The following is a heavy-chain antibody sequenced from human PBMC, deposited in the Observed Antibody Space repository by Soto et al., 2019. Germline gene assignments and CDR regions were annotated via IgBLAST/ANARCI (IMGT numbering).Heavy chain of an antibody. CDR1: GGSISSYY. D-gene: IGHD2-2*01. J-gene: IGHJ5*02. V-gene: IGHV4-4*07. CDR2: IYTSGST. Sequence: NPSETLSLTCTVSGGSISSYYWSWIRQPAGKGLEWIGRIYTSGSTNYNPSLKSRVTMSVDTSKNQFSLKLSSVTAADTAVYYCARDRGVVVPAAIGWFDPWGQGTLVTVSS. CDR3: ARDRGVVVPAAIGWFDP.